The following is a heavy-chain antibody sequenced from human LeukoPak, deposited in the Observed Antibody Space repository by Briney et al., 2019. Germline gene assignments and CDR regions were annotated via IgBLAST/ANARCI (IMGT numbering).Heavy chain of an antibody. V-gene: IGHV4-59*11. CDR2: IFYVGST. CDR1: GDSIGSHY. D-gene: IGHD3-22*01. Sequence: PSETLSLTCTVSGDSIGSHYWSWIRQPPGKGLEWIGYIFYVGSTNYNPSLKSRVTISVDTSKNQFSLKLNSVTAVDTAVYYCARDYYDSRGEAFDIWGQGTMVTVSS. J-gene: IGHJ3*02. CDR3: ARDYYDSRGEAFDI.